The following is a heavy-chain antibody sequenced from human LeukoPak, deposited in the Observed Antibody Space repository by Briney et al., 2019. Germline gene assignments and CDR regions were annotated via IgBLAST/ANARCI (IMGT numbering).Heavy chain of an antibody. D-gene: IGHD3-10*01. J-gene: IGHJ4*02. Sequence: QRGGPLRLSCAASGFTFSSYWMSWVSRPPGRGLEWVANIKQDGSEKYYVDSVKGRFTISRDNAKNSLYLQMNSLRAEDTAVYYCARTEVLWFGEPNFPYYFDYWGQGTLVTVSS. CDR3: ARTEVLWFGEPNFPYYFDY. CDR2: IKQDGSEK. CDR1: GFTFSSYW. V-gene: IGHV3-7*03.